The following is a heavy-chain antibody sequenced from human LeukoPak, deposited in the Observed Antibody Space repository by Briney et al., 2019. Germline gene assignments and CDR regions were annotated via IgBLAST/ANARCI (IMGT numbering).Heavy chain of an antibody. Sequence: GGSLRLSCTASGFTFSRYNMSWVRQAPGKGLEWVSGISDSAGTTYYADSVKGRFSISRDNSKNTLNLQMNSLRAEDTAVYYCAKSYYYGSGDYSLTAFDIWGQGTMVTVSS. CDR3: AKSYYYGSGDYSLTAFDI. CDR2: ISDSAGTT. D-gene: IGHD3-10*01. CDR1: GFTFSRYN. J-gene: IGHJ3*02. V-gene: IGHV3-23*01.